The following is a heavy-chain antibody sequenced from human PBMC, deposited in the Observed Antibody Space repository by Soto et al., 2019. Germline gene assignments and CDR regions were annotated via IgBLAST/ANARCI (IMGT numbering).Heavy chain of an antibody. V-gene: IGHV4-30-2*01. D-gene: IGHD3-22*01. CDR2: IYHSGST. CDR1: GGSISSGGYS. J-gene: IGHJ4*02. Sequence: QLQLQESGSGLVKPSQTLSLTCAVSGGSISSGGYSWSWIRQPPGKGLEWIGYIYHSGSTYYNPSPKSGVTISVDRSKNQFSLKLSSVTAADTAVYYCASAFGSSGYRWGQGPLVTVSS. CDR3: ASAFGSSGYR.